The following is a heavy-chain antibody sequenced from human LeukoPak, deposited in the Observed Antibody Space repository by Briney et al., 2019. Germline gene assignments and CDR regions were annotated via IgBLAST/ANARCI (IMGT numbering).Heavy chain of an antibody. D-gene: IGHD5-12*01. CDR2: ISSSSSYI. CDR1: GFTFSSYS. V-gene: IGHV3-21*01. Sequence: GGSLRLSCAASGFTFSSYSMNWVRQAPGKGLEWVSSISSSSSYIYYADSVKGRFTISRDNAKNSLYLQMNSLRAEDAAVYYCARRGIVATIGGNWFDPWGQGTLVTVSS. CDR3: ARRGIVATIGGNWFDP. J-gene: IGHJ5*02.